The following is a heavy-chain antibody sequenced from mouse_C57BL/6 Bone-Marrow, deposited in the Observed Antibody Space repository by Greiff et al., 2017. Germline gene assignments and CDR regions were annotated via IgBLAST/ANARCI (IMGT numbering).Heavy chain of an antibody. D-gene: IGHD1-1*01. CDR1: GYTFTSYW. CDR3: ARRRVITTVVVEQDWYFDV. J-gene: IGHJ1*03. Sequence: QVQLQQPGAELVKPGASVKLSCKASGYTFTSYWMHWVKQRPGQGLEWIGMIHPNSGSTNYNEKFKSKATLTVDKSSSTAYMQLSSPTSEDSAVYYCARRRVITTVVVEQDWYFDVWGTGTTVTVSS. V-gene: IGHV1-64*01. CDR2: IHPNSGST.